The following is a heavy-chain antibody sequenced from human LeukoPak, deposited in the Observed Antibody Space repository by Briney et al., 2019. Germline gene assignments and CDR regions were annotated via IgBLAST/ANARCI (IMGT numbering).Heavy chain of an antibody. CDR1: GYTFTGYY. Sequence: ASVKVSCKASGYTFTGYYMHWVRQAPGQGLEWMGWINPNSGGTNYAQKFQGRVTMTRDTSISTAYMELSRLRSDDTAVYYCASISRAGTPRHWRHSWFDPWGQGTLVTVSS. J-gene: IGHJ5*02. D-gene: IGHD6-19*01. CDR2: INPNSGGT. CDR3: ASISRAGTPRHWRHSWFDP. V-gene: IGHV1-2*02.